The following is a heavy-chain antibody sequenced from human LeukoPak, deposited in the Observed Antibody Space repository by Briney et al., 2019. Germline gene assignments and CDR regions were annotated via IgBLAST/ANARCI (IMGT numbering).Heavy chain of an antibody. D-gene: IGHD4-17*01. J-gene: IGHJ5*02. CDR3: ARTPVRETTRFDP. Sequence: KPSETLSLTCTVSGGSISSYYWSWIRQPPGKGLEWIGYIYYSGSTNYNPSLKSRVTISVDTSKNQFSLKLSSVTAADTAVYYCARTPVRETTRFDPWGQGTLVTVSS. V-gene: IGHV4-59*01. CDR2: IYYSGST. CDR1: GGSISSYY.